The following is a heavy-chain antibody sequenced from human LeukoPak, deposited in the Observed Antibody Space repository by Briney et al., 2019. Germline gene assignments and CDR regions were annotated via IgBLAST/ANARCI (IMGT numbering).Heavy chain of an antibody. CDR3: ARVGECSSTSCYYAFDI. Sequence: ASVKVSCKASGYTFTSYGISWVRQAPGQGLEWMGWISAYNGNTNYAQKLQGRVTMTTDTSTSTAYMELRSLRSDDTAVYYCARVGECSSTSCYYAFDIWGQGTMVTVSS. J-gene: IGHJ3*02. CDR1: GYTFTSYG. V-gene: IGHV1-18*01. CDR2: ISAYNGNT. D-gene: IGHD2-2*01.